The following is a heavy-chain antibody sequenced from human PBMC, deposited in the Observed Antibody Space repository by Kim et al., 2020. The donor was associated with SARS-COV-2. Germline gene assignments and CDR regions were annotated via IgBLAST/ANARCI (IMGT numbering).Heavy chain of an antibody. D-gene: IGHD6-19*01. J-gene: IGHJ4*02. CDR1: GFTFSSYA. Sequence: GGSLRLSCAASGFTFSSYAMSWVRQAPGKGLEWVSAISGSGGSTYYADSVKGRFTISRDNSKNTLYLQMNSLRAEDTAVYYCAKRTRHFSSGWTAIDYWGQGTLVTVSS. CDR2: ISGSGGST. V-gene: IGHV3-23*01. CDR3: AKRTRHFSSGWTAIDY.